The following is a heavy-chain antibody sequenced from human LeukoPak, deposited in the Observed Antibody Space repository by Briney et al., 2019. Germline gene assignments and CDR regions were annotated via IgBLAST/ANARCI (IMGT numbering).Heavy chain of an antibody. J-gene: IGHJ3*02. CDR2: ISAYNGNT. V-gene: IGHV1-18*04. D-gene: IGHD3-10*01. Sequence: ASVKVSCKASGYTFTGYYMHWVRQAPGQGLEWMGWISAYNGNTNYAQKLQGRVTMTTDTSTSTAYMELRSLRSDDTAVYYCASEMPYYGSGNDAFDIWGQGTMVTVSS. CDR1: GYTFTGYY. CDR3: ASEMPYYGSGNDAFDI.